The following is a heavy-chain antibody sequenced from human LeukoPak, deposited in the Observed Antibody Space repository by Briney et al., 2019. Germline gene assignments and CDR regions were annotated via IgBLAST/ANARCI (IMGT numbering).Heavy chain of an antibody. V-gene: IGHV4-34*01. Sequence: SETLSLTCAVYGGSFSGYYWSWIRQPPGKGLEWIGEINHSGSTNYNPSLKSRVTISVDTSKNQSSLKLSSVTAADTAVYYCARFDWNYPFDPWGQGTLVTVSS. J-gene: IGHJ5*02. CDR1: GGSFSGYY. CDR2: INHSGST. D-gene: IGHD1-7*01. CDR3: ARFDWNYPFDP.